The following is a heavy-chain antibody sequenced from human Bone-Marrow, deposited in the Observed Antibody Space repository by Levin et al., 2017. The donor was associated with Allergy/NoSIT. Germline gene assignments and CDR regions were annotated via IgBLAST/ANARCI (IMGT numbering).Heavy chain of an antibody. CDR1: GESFSGYF. CDR3: ARGGEVPYQYYVDY. CDR2: INFNGIT. V-gene: IGHV4-34*01. Sequence: LSLTCAVNGESFSGYFWTWIRQSPGKGLEWIGQINFNGITTYNPSLKSRVILSADPTKKQFSLKLNYLTAADTAVYFCARGGEVPYQYYVDYWGQGALVTVSS. D-gene: IGHD1-1*01. J-gene: IGHJ4*02.